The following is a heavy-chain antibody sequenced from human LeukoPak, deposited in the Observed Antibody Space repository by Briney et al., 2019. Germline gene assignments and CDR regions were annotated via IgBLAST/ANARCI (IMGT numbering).Heavy chain of an antibody. CDR3: ARGRSNYYGMDV. D-gene: IGHD1-26*01. J-gene: IGHJ6*02. V-gene: IGHV4-59*01. CDR2: IYYNGNT. Sequence: SETLSLTCSVSDGSINSYYWNWIRRPPGKGLEWIGYIYYNGNTNYSPSLKSRVTMSVDTSKNLFSLKVSSVTAADTAVYYCARGRSNYYGMDVWGQGATVTVSS. CDR1: DGSINSYY.